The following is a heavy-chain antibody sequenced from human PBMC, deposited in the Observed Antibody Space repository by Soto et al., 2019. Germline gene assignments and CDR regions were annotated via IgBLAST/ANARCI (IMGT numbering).Heavy chain of an antibody. CDR2: ISPYNGNT. CDR1: GYTFTSYG. Sequence: ASVKVSCKASGYTFTSYGISWVRQAPGQGLEWMGWISPYNGNTNYAQKFQGRVTMTTDTSTSTAYMELRSLRSDDTAMYYCARVALVRAVIIDWFDPWGQGNLVTVSS. D-gene: IGHD3-10*01. V-gene: IGHV1-18*04. CDR3: ARVALVRAVIIDWFDP. J-gene: IGHJ5*02.